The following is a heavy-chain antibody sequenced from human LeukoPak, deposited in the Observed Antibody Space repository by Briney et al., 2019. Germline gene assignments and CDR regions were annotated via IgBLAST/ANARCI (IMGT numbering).Heavy chain of an antibody. CDR2: IIPIFGTA. CDR1: GGTFSSYA. V-gene: IGHV1-69*05. Sequence: ASVKVSCKASGGTFSSYAISWVRQAPGQGLEWMGGIIPIFGTANCAQKFQGRLTMTRDMSTSTVYMALSSLRSEDTAVYYCARDRRGAATGSYVFDYWGQGTLVTVSS. D-gene: IGHD3-9*01. CDR3: ARDRRGAATGSYVFDY. J-gene: IGHJ4*02.